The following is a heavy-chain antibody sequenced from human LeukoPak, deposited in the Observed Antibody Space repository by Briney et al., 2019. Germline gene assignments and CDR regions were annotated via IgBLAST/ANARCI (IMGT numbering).Heavy chain of an antibody. CDR1: GFIFSSYG. Sequence: GGSLRLSCAASGFIFSSYGMHWVRQAPGKGLEWVANIKQDGSQKNYMDSVKGRFTISRDNAKNTLNLQMNSLRAEDTAVYYCAELGITMIGGVWGKGTTVTISS. V-gene: IGHV3-7*01. CDR2: IKQDGSQK. J-gene: IGHJ6*04. CDR3: AELGITMIGGV. D-gene: IGHD3-10*02.